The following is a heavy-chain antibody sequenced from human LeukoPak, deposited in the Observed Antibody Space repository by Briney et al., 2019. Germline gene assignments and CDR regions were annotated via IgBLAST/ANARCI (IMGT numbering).Heavy chain of an antibody. CDR2: ISSSGTTI. CDR3: ARDWGSDY. J-gene: IGHJ4*02. V-gene: IGHV3-48*03. D-gene: IGHD3-16*01. Sequence: GGSLRLSCAASGFTFSNYEMKWVRQAPGKGLEWLSYISSSGTTISYADSVKDRFTISRDNTKNPLYLQMNSLRDDDTALYYCARDWGSDYWGQGTLVTVSS. CDR1: GFTFSNYE.